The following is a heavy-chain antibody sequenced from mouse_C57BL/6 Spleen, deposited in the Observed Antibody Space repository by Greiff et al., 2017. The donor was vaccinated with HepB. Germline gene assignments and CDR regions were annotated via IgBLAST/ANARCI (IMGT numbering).Heavy chain of an antibody. J-gene: IGHJ2*01. CDR2: IYPGSGNT. V-gene: IGHV1-76*01. D-gene: IGHD2-1*01. CDR3: ARSLWYPFDY. CDR1: GYTFTDYY. Sequence: QVHVKQSGAELVRPGASVKLSCKASGYTFTDYYINWVKQRPGQGLEWIARIYPGSGNTYYNEKFKGKATLTAEKSSSTAYMQLSSLTSEDSAVYFCARSLWYPFDYWGQGTTLTVSS.